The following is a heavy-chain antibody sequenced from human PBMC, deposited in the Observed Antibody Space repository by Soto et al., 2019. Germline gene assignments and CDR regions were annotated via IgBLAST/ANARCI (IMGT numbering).Heavy chain of an antibody. CDR2: IDWDDDK. D-gene: IGHD6-19*01. Sequence: SGPTLVNPTHTLTLTCTFSGFSLGTIGMCVSWIRQPPGKSLEWLALIDWDDDKYYSTSLKTRLTISKDTSKNQVVLTMTNMDPVDKATYYCAPFPVRAVAGTPLKYGKDVWGQGRTVAVSS. J-gene: IGHJ6*02. CDR1: GFSLGTIGMC. CDR3: APFPVRAVAGTPLKYGKDV. V-gene: IGHV2-70*01.